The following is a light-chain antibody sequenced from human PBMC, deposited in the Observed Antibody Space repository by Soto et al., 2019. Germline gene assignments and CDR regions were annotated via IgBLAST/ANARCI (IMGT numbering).Light chain of an antibody. V-gene: IGKV3-20*01. J-gene: IGKJ1*01. CDR2: GAS. Sequence: EVVLTQSPGTLALSRGERATLSCRASQSVSNNYLAWYQQKPGQAPRLLIYGASNRATGIPDRFSGSGSGTDFTLTISRLEPEDFAVYYCQQYGSSGTFGQGTKVDIK. CDR1: QSVSNNY. CDR3: QQYGSSGT.